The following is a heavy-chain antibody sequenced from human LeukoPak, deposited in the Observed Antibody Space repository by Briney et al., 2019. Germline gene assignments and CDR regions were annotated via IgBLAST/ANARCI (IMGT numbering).Heavy chain of an antibody. V-gene: IGHV4-34*01. CDR3: ARGRTRYSGSYSLYYYGMDV. CDR1: GGSFSGYY. D-gene: IGHD1-26*01. CDR2: INHSGST. J-gene: IGHJ6*02. Sequence: SETLSLTCAVYGGSFSGYYWSWIRQPPGKGLEWIGEINHSGSTNYNPSLKGRVTISVDTSKNQFSLKLSSVTAADTAVYYCARGRTRYSGSYSLYYYGMDVWGQGTTVTVSS.